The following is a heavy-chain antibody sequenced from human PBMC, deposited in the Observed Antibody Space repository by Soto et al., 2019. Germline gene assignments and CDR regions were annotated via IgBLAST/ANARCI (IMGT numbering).Heavy chain of an antibody. J-gene: IGHJ4*02. D-gene: IGHD3-10*01. CDR2: INAGNGNT. CDR3: AVEPRSYYYGSGSYYII. Sequence: QVQLVQSGAEVKKPGASVKVSCKASGYTFTSYAMHWVRQAPGQRLEWMGWINAGNGNTKYSQKFQGRVTITRDTSASTAYMELSSLRSEDTAVYYCAVEPRSYYYGSGSYYIIWGQGTLVTVSS. CDR1: GYTFTSYA. V-gene: IGHV1-3*01.